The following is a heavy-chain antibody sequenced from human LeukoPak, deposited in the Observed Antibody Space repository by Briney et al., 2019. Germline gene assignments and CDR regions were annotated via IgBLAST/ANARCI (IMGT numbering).Heavy chain of an antibody. Sequence: GGSLRLSCAASGFTVSNNYMSWVRQAPGKGLEWVSAVYDGDTTYYADSVEGRFTISRDNSKNTLYLQINSLRVEDTAVYFCARDRLLYLDYWGQGTPVTVSS. V-gene: IGHV3-53*01. CDR3: ARDRLLYLDY. J-gene: IGHJ4*02. CDR1: GFTVSNNY. CDR2: VYDGDTT. D-gene: IGHD2-21*02.